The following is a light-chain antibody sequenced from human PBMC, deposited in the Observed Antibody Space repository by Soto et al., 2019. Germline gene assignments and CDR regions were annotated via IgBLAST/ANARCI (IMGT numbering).Light chain of an antibody. CDR3: SSYAGSNNFGV. V-gene: IGLV2-8*01. CDR2: EVN. CDR1: SSDVGVYNY. J-gene: IGLJ1*01. Sequence: QSALTQPPSASGSPGQSVTISCSGTSSDVGVYNYVSWYQQHPGKAPKLMIYEVNKRPSGVPDRFSGSKSGNTASLTVSGLQAEDEADYYCSSYAGSNNFGVFGTGTKLTVL.